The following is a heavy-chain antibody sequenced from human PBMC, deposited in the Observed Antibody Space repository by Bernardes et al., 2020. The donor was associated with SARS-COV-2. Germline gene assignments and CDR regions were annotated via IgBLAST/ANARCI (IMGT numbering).Heavy chain of an antibody. CDR3: ARVDFWSGYYCEFDY. J-gene: IGHJ4*02. CDR2: ISAYNGNT. Sequence: ASVKVSCKASGYTFTSYGISWVRQAPGQGLEWMGWISAYNGNTNYAQKLQGRVTMTTDTSTSTAYMELRSLRSDDTAVYYCARVDFWSGYYCEFDYWGQGTLVTVSS. D-gene: IGHD3-3*01. V-gene: IGHV1-18*01. CDR1: GYTFTSYG.